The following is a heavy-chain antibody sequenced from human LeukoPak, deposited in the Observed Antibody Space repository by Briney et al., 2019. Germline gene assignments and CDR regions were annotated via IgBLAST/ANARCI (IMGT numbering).Heavy chain of an antibody. Sequence: GGSLRLSCAASGFTFSNCGIHWVCQAPGKGLQWVAVIWYDGGNKFYADSVKGRFTISRDNSKNTVSLQMDSLRVEDTALYYCARGRTGTTAVNWYFDFWGRGTLVTVSS. CDR3: ARGRTGTTAVNWYFDF. CDR1: GFTFSNCG. V-gene: IGHV3-33*01. D-gene: IGHD1-1*01. J-gene: IGHJ2*01. CDR2: IWYDGGNK.